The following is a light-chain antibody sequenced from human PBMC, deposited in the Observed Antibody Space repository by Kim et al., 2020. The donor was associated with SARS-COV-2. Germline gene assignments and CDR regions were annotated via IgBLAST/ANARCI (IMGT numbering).Light chain of an antibody. CDR1: QDIANS. V-gene: IGKV1-27*01. Sequence: ASVGDRVTITCRASQDIANSLAWYQQKPGKVPKVLIYAASTLQSGVPSRFSGSGSGTEFTLTIGSLQTEDVATYYCQKYNSAPWTFGPWTKVDIK. CDR3: QKYNSAPWT. CDR2: AAS. J-gene: IGKJ1*01.